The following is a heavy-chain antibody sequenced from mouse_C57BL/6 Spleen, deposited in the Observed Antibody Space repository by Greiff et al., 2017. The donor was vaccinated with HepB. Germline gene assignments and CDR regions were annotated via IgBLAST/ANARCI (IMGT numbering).Heavy chain of an antibody. CDR1: GYTFTDYY. CDR3: AREGKGDYYAMDY. J-gene: IGHJ4*01. Sequence: EVKLVESGPVLVKPGASVKMSCKASGYTFTDYYMNWVKQSHGKSLEWIGVINPYNGGTSYNQKFKGKATLTVDKSSSTAYMELNSLTSEDSAVYYCAREGKGDYYAMDYWGQGTSVTVSS. V-gene: IGHV1-19*01. CDR2: INPYNGGT.